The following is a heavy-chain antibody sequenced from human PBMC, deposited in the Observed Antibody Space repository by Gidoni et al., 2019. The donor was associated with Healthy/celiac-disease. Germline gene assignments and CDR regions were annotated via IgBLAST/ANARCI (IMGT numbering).Heavy chain of an antibody. D-gene: IGHD4-17*01. CDR1: GFTFSSYG. CDR3: AKKETTVTGDY. Sequence: QVQLVESGGGVVQPGRSLRLSCAASGFTFSSYGMHWVRQAPGKGLEWVAFISYDGSNKYYADSVKGRFTISRDNSKNTLYLQMNSLRAEDTAVYYCAKKETTVTGDYWGQGTLVTVSS. V-gene: IGHV3-30*18. J-gene: IGHJ4*02. CDR2: ISYDGSNK.